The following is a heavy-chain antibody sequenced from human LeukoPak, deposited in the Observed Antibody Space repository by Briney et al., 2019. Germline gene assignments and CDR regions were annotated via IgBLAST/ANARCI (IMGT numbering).Heavy chain of an antibody. J-gene: IGHJ4*02. CDR1: GFIFSDYY. CDR2: ISNSGSTI. V-gene: IGHV3-11*04. D-gene: IGHD6-6*01. CDR3: ARESIAASSPFDY. Sequence: GGSLRLSCAASGFIFSDYYMSWIRQAPGKGLEWVSYISNSGSTIYYADSVKGRFTISRDNAKNSLYLQMNSLRAEDTAVYYCARESIAASSPFDYWGQGTLVTVSS.